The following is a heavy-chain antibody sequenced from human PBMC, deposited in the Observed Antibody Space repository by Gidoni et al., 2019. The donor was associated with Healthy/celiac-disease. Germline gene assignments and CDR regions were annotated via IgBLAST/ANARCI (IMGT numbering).Heavy chain of an antibody. Sequence: FSSYDMSCVRQAPGKGLEWVSAISGSGGSTYYADSVKGRFTISRDNSKNTLYLQMTSLRAEDTAVYYCANGSDYDSSGYSQDAFDIWGQGTIVTVSS. CDR3: ANGSDYDSSGYSQDAFDI. J-gene: IGHJ3*02. D-gene: IGHD3-22*01. V-gene: IGHV3-23*01. CDR2: ISGSGGST. CDR1: FSSYD.